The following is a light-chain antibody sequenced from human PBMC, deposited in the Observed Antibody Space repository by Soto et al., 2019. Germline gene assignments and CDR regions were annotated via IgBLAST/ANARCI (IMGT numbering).Light chain of an antibody. J-gene: IGLJ7*01. Sequence: QLVLTQSSSASASLGSSVKLTCTLSSGHNDYIITWHQQQPGKAPRYLMKLEGSGNYNKGSGVPDRFSGSSFGADRYLTISNLHFEDEADYYCETWDSNSAVFGGGTQLTV. V-gene: IGLV4-60*02. CDR1: SGHNDYI. CDR2: LEGSGNY. CDR3: ETWDSNSAV.